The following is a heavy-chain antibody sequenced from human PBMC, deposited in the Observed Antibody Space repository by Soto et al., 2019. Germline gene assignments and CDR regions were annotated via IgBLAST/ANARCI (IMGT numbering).Heavy chain of an antibody. D-gene: IGHD3-10*01. CDR2: ISGSGGST. CDR1: GFTFSSYA. V-gene: IGHV3-23*01. CDR3: AKEDDGSGSYFRNALDY. Sequence: PGGSLRLSCAASGFTFSSYAMSWVRQAPGKGLGWVSAISGSGGSTYYADSVQSRFTISRDNSKNTLFLQMNSLRAEDTAVYYCAKEDDGSGSYFRNALDYWGQGTLVTVSS. J-gene: IGHJ4*02.